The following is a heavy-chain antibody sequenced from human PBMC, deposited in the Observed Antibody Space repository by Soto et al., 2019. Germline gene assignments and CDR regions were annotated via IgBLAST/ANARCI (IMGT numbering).Heavy chain of an antibody. Sequence: GGSLRLSCAASGFTFSSYAMSWVRQAPGKGLEWVSAISGSGGSTYYADSVKGRFTISRDNSKNTLYLQMNSLRAEDTAVYYCAKGFHFWSGNNWFDPWGQGTLVTVSS. V-gene: IGHV3-23*01. CDR3: AKGFHFWSGNNWFDP. D-gene: IGHD3-3*02. J-gene: IGHJ5*02. CDR1: GFTFSSYA. CDR2: ISGSGGST.